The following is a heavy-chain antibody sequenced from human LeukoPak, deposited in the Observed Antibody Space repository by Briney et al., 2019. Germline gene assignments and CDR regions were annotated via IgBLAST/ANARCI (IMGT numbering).Heavy chain of an antibody. V-gene: IGHV3-21*01. Sequence: GGSLRLSCAASGFTFSTSAMNWVRQVPGKGLEWVSSIDYDSSHIYYAASVRGRFPISRDNAGDSVYLQMDSLRVENTAVYDWTRDPLRYLRVGHYDYWGQGTLVAVSS. D-gene: IGHD3-9*01. J-gene: IGHJ4*02. CDR1: GFTFSTSA. CDR2: IDYDSSHI. CDR3: TRDPLRYLRVGHYDY.